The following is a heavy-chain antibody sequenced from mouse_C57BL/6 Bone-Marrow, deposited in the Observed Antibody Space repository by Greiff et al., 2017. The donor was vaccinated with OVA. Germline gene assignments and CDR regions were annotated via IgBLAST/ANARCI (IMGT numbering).Heavy chain of an antibody. CDR3: AREGYYYGSSYVRYSDY. CDR2: IYPGSGST. CDR1: GYTFTSYW. Sequence: QVQLQQSGAELVKPGASVKMSCKASGYTFTSYWITWVKQRPGQGLEWIGDIYPGSGSTNYNEKFKSKATLTVDTSSSTAYMQLSSLTSEDSAVYYCAREGYYYGSSYVRYSDYWGQGTTLTVSS. J-gene: IGHJ2*01. D-gene: IGHD1-1*01. V-gene: IGHV1-55*01.